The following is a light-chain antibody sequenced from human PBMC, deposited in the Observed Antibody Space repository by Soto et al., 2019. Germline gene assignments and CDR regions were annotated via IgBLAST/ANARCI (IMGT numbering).Light chain of an antibody. J-gene: IGKJ1*01. CDR1: PSISDY. V-gene: IGKV1-5*03. CDR2: KAS. Sequence: DIQMTQSPSTLSASIGDRVTITCRASPSISDYLAWYQQKPGKAPKLLIYKASTLESGVPSRFSGSGSGTEFTLTISSLQPDDFATYYCQQYNSYSTFGQGTKVEIK. CDR3: QQYNSYST.